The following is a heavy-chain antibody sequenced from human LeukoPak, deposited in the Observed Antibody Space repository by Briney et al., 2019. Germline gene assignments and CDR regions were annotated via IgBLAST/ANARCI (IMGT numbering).Heavy chain of an antibody. CDR1: GDSLSSHY. CDR2: IYGSGST. CDR3: GRNVGWYTHDT. J-gene: IGHJ5*02. V-gene: IGHV4-59*08. D-gene: IGHD6-19*01. Sequence: SETLSLTCTVSGDSLSSHYWSWIRQPPGKGLEWIGYIYGSGSTHYDPSLRSRVTISEDTSKNRFSLKLTSVTAADTAVYYCGRNVGWYTHDTWGQGTLVTVSS.